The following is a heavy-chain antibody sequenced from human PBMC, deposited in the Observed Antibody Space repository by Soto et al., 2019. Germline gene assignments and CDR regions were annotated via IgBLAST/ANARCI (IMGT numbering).Heavy chain of an antibody. D-gene: IGHD5-12*01. V-gene: IGHV4-4*02. J-gene: IGHJ4*02. CDR2: IYHSEST. CDR3: AGERGGRQRRGHSGYDLGY. Sequence: QVQLQESGPGLVKPSGTLSLTCAVSGGSISSSNWWSWVRQPPGKGLEWIGEIYHSESTNYNPSLKTGVTISVDKSKNQFSLKPGSVTGADTGVYDCAGERGGRQRRGHSGYDLGYWGQGTLVTVSS. CDR1: GGSISSSNW.